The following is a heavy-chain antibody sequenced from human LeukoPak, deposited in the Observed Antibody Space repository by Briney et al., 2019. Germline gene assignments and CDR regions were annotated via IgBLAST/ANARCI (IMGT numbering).Heavy chain of an antibody. D-gene: IGHD3-3*01. V-gene: IGHV3-48*01. CDR3: AKVDFWSGYPHLDY. CDR2: ISSGSSSM. J-gene: IGHJ4*02. CDR1: GFTFSSFN. Sequence: AGGSLRLSCAASGFTFSSFNMNWVRQAPGKGLEWISYISSGSSSMYYADSVKGRFTISRDNSKNTLYLQMNSLRAEDTAVYYCAKVDFWSGYPHLDYWGQGTLVTVSS.